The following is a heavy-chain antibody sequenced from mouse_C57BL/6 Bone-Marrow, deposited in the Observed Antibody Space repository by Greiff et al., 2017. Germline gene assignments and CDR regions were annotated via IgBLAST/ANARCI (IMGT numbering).Heavy chain of an antibody. D-gene: IGHD1-1*01. CDR2: INPGSGGT. V-gene: IGHV1-54*01. Sequence: QVQLKESGAELVRPGTSVKVSCKASGYAFTNYLIEWVKQRPGQGLEWIGVINPGSGGTNYNEKFKGKATLTADKSSSTAYMQLSSLTSEDSAVYFCARGVAHWYFDVWGTGTTVTVSS. CDR1: GYAFTNYL. J-gene: IGHJ1*03. CDR3: ARGVAHWYFDV.